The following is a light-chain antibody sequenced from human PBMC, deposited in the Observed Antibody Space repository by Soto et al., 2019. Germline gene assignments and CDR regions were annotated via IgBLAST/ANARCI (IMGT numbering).Light chain of an antibody. Sequence: SYELTQPPSLSVAPGQSARITCGGNTIGSQSVHWYQQKPGQAPVLVVYDDNDRPSGIPERFSGSKSGNTATLSITRVGAGDEADYYCQVWDSGTDHAVFGGGTKLTVL. CDR2: DDN. CDR1: TIGSQS. V-gene: IGLV3-21*02. CDR3: QVWDSGTDHAV. J-gene: IGLJ2*01.